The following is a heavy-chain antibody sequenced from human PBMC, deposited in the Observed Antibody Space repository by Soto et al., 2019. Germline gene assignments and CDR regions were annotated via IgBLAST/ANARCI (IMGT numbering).Heavy chain of an antibody. CDR2: INHGGST. V-gene: IGHV4-34*01. D-gene: IGHD6-13*01. CDR1: GDSFSRYY. J-gene: IGHJ4*02. CDR3: ARVSSWYTTRYLDY. Sequence: PSETLSLTCGVYGDSFSRYYWSWIRQPPGKGLEWVGEINHGGSTNYNPSLKSRVTISVDTSKNQFSLKLTSVTAAATAVYYCARVSSWYTTRYLDYWGQGSLVTVSS.